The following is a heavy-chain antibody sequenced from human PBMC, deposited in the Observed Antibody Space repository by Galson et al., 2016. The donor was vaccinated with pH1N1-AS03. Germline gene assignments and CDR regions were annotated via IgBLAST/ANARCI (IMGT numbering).Heavy chain of an antibody. D-gene: IGHD6-25*01. CDR1: GFTITPYW. CDR2: ISNDGRT. Sequence: SLRLSCAASGFTITPYWMDWVRQVPGKGLVWVSRISNDGRTFYADSVNGRFTISRDNAKNTLDLQMNSLRADDTAIYYCTRAAAATAGSWKQIDSWGPGTLVTVSS. V-gene: IGHV3-74*01. J-gene: IGHJ5*01. CDR3: TRAAAATAGSWKQIDS.